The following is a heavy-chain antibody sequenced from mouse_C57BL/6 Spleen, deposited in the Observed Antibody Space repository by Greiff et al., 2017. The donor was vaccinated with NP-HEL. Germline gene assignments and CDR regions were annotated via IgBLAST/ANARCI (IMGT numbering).Heavy chain of an antibody. CDR3: VRSKGSEPRDYYAMDY. Sequence: QVHVKQSGPELVKPGASVKISCKASGYAFSSSWMNWVKQRPGKGLEWIGRIYPGDGDTNYNGKFKGKATLTADKSSSTAYMQLSSLTSEDSAVYFCVRSKGSEPRDYYAMDYWGQGTSVTVSS. CDR1: GYAFSSSW. CDR2: IYPGDGDT. J-gene: IGHJ4*01. V-gene: IGHV1-82*01.